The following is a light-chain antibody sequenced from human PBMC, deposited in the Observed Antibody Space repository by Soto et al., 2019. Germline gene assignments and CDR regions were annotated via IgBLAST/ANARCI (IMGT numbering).Light chain of an antibody. J-gene: IGKJ4*01. CDR1: QSVSSY. V-gene: IGKV3-11*01. Sequence: EIVLTQSPATLSLSPGERATLSCRASQSVSSYLAWYQQKPGQAPRLLIYDASNRATGIPARFSGSGSGTAFNLTISSLEPEDFAVYYCQQRSNWLLTFGGGTKVEIK. CDR3: QQRSNWLLT. CDR2: DAS.